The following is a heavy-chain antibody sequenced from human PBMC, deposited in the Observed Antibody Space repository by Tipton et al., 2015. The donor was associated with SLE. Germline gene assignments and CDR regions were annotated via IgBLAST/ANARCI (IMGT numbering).Heavy chain of an antibody. D-gene: IGHD5-12*01. CDR2: ITQSGVT. V-gene: IGHV4-34*01. CDR3: ARRHYSGPFDS. CDR1: GGSFSGYY. J-gene: IGHJ4*02. Sequence: TLSLTCAVSGGSFSGYYWYWVRQPPEQGLEWIGEITQSGVTNYNPSLKSRVTMSIDTSKHQFSLKLNSVTAADTAVYYCARRHYSGPFDSWGQGTLVTVSS.